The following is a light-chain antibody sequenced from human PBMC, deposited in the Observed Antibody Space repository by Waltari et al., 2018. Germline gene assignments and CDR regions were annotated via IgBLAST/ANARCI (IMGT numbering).Light chain of an antibody. Sequence: SYVLTQPPTVSVAPGKSATITCGGDNSSRQGVNWYQPRPGQAPVLVVYDDSDRPSDIPERFSGSISGNMATLTVSRVEAGDEADYYCQVWDSSRDLVLIGGGTKLTVL. V-gene: IGLV3-21*03. J-gene: IGLJ2*01. CDR3: QVWDSSRDLVL. CDR1: NSSRQG. CDR2: DDS.